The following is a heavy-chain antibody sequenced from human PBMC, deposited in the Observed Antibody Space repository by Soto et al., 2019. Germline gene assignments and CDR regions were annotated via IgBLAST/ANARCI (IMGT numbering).Heavy chain of an antibody. CDR2: ISYDGSNK. CDR3: AKDDRYYYYGMDV. CDR1: GFTFSSYG. J-gene: IGHJ6*02. V-gene: IGHV3-30*18. Sequence: GGSLRLSCAASGFTFSSYGMHWVRQAPGKGLEWVAVISYDGSNKYYADSVKGRFTISRDNSKNTLYLQMNSLRAEDTAVYYCAKDDRYYYYGMDVWGQGTTVTVS.